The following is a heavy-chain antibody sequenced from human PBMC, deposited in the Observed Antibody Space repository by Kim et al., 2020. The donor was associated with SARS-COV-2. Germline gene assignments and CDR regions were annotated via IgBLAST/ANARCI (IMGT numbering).Heavy chain of an antibody. CDR1: GFTFSSYS. CDR2: ISSSSSYI. J-gene: IGHJ6*02. D-gene: IGHD1-1*01. CDR3: ARVIRGLERPNYYYYGMDV. V-gene: IGHV3-21*01. Sequence: GGSLRLSCAASGFTFSSYSMNWVRQAPGKGLEWVSSISSSSSYIYYADSVKGRFTISRDNAKNSLYLQMNSLRAEDTAVYYCARVIRGLERPNYYYYGMDVWGQGTTVTVSS.